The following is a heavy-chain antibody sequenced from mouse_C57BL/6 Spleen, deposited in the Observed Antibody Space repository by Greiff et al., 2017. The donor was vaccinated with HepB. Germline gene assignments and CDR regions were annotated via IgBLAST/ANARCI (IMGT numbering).Heavy chain of an antibody. CDR3: ARSGYAGNYFDY. J-gene: IGHJ2*01. V-gene: IGHV1-82*01. CDR2: IYPGDGDT. CDR1: GYAFSSSW. D-gene: IGHD3-1*01. Sequence: QVQLQQSGPELVKPGASVKISCKASGYAFSSSWMNWVKQRPGKGLEWIGRIYPGDGDTNYNGKFKGKATLTADKSSSTAYMQLSSLTSEDSAVYFCARSGYAGNYFDYWGQGTTLTVSS.